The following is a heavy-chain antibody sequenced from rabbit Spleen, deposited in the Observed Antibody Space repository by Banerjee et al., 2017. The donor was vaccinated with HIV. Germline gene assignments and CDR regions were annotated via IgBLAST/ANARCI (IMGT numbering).Heavy chain of an antibody. J-gene: IGHJ4*01. CDR3: ARDLVAVIGWNFNL. V-gene: IGHV1S45*01. CDR2: IYTSNLKT. D-gene: IGHD1-1*01. Sequence: QERLVESGGGLVQPGASLTLTCTASGFSFSSSYDICWVRQAPGKGLEWVACIYTSNLKTYYASWAKGRFTISKTSSTTVTLQMTSLTVADTATYFCARDLVAVIGWNFNLWGPGTLVTVS. CDR1: GFSFSSSYD.